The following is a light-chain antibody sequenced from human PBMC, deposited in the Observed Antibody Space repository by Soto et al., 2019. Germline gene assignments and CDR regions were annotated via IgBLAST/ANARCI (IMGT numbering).Light chain of an antibody. J-gene: IGKJ1*01. V-gene: IGKV3-15*01. CDR3: QEYNSWPPLWT. CDR2: GAS. CDR1: QSVSSN. Sequence: EIVLTQSPGTLSLSPGERATLSCRASQSVSSNLAWYQQKPGQAPRLLIYGASTRATGIPARFSGSGSGTEFTLTISSLQSEDFAVYYCQEYNSWPPLWTFGQGTKVDI.